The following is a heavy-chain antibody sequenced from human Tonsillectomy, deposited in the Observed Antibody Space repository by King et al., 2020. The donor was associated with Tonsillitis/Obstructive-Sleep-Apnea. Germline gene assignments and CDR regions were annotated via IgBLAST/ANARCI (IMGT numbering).Heavy chain of an antibody. D-gene: IGHD5-18*01. Sequence: VQLVESGAEVKKPGSSVKVSCKASGGTFSSYAISWVRQAPGQGLEWMGGIIPILGIANYAQKFQGRVTITADKSTSTAYMELSSLRSEDTAVYYCASLGYSYGSQTKDYCYYYGMDVWGQGTTVTVSS. V-gene: IGHV1-69*10. CDR2: IIPILGIA. J-gene: IGHJ6*02. CDR3: ASLGYSYGSQTKDYCYYYGMDV. CDR1: GGTFSSYA.